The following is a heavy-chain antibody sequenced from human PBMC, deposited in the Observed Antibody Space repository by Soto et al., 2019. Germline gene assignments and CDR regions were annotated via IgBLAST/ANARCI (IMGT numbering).Heavy chain of an antibody. CDR2: INAGNGNT. D-gene: IGHD3-10*01. V-gene: IGHV1-3*01. J-gene: IGHJ4*02. CDR3: ARVRPVWFGEFDY. CDR1: GYTFTSYA. Sequence: ASVKVSCKASGYTFTSYAMHWVRQAPGQRLEWMGWINAGNGNTKYSQKFQGRVTITRDTSASTAYMELSSLRSEDTAVYYCARVRPVWFGEFDYWGQGTLVTVS.